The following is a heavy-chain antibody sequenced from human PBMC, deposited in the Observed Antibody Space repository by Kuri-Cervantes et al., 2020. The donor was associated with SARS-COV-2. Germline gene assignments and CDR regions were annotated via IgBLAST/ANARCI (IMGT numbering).Heavy chain of an antibody. V-gene: IGHV3-30*02. CDR3: ARDPTYPDFWSGYYDY. J-gene: IGHJ4*02. CDR1: GFTFSSYG. D-gene: IGHD3-3*01. Sequence: GESLKISCAASGFTFSSYGMHWVRQAPGKGLEWVAFIRYDGSNKYYADSVKGRFTISRDNSKNTLYLQMNSLRAEDTAVYYCARDPTYPDFWSGYYDYWGQGTLVTVSS. CDR2: IRYDGSNK.